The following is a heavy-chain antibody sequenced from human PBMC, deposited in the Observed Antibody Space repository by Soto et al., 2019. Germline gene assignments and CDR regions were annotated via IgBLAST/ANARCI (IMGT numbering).Heavy chain of an antibody. J-gene: IGHJ4*02. CDR1: GGSISSSSYY. CDR3: ARHQSIWGSYRFDY. Sequence: QLQLQESGPGLVKPSETLSLTCTVSGGSISSSSYYWGWIRQPPGKGLEWIGSIYYSGSTYYNPSLKSRVTISVDTSKNQFSLKLSSVTAADTAVYYCARHQSIWGSYRFDYWGQGTLVTVSS. CDR2: IYYSGST. V-gene: IGHV4-39*01. D-gene: IGHD3-16*02.